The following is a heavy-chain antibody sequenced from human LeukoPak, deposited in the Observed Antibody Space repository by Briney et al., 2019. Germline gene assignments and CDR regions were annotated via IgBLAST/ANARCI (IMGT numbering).Heavy chain of an antibody. CDR2: ISGSGGST. D-gene: IGHD3-3*01. CDR1: GFTFSSYA. CDR3: AKSQQGYYDFWSGYYVEYFDY. V-gene: IGHV3-23*01. Sequence: PGGSLRLSCAASGFTFSSYAMSWVRQAPGKGLEWVSAISGSGGSTYYADSVKGRFTISRDNSKNTLYLQMNSLRAEDTAVYYCAKSQQGYYDFWSGYYVEYFDYWGQGTLVTVSS. J-gene: IGHJ4*02.